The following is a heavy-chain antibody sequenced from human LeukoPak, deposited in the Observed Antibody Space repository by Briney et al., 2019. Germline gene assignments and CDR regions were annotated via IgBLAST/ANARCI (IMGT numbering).Heavy chain of an antibody. CDR2: IYYSGST. Sequence: PGGSLRLSCAASGFTFSSYWMNWVRQAPGKGLEWIGSIYYSGSTYYNPSLKSRVTISVDTSKNQFSLKLSSVTAADTAVYYCARHVVAVAGNYYYYMDVWGKGTTVTISS. D-gene: IGHD6-19*01. J-gene: IGHJ6*03. CDR1: GFTFSSYW. CDR3: ARHVVAVAGNYYYYMDV. V-gene: IGHV4-39*01.